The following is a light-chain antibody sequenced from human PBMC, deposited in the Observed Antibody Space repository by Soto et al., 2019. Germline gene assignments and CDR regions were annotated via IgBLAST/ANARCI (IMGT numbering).Light chain of an antibody. CDR3: QQYNSYPLT. V-gene: IGKV1-16*02. CDR2: AAS. J-gene: IGKJ5*01. CDR1: QGINNY. Sequence: DIQMTQSPSSLSASIGDRVTITCRASQGINNYLAWFQQKPGRAPTSLIYAASSLQSGVPSKFSGSGSGTDFTLTINNLQPEDFATYYCQQYNSYPLTFGQGTRLEIK.